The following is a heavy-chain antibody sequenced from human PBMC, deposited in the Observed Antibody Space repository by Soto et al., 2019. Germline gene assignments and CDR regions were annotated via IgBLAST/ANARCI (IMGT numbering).Heavy chain of an antibody. V-gene: IGHV5-51*01. J-gene: IGHJ3*02. CDR1: GYSVTSYW. D-gene: IGHD5-12*01. CDR3: ARAVATIRDAFDI. CDR2: IYPGDSDT. Sequence: GESLKISCKGSGYSVTSYWIGWVRQMPGKGLEWMGIIYPGDSDTRYSPSFQGQVTISADKSISTAYLQWSSLKASDTAMYYCARAVATIRDAFDIWGQGTMLTVSS.